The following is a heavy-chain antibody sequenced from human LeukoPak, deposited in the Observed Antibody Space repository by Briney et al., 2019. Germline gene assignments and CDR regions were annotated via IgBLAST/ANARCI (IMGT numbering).Heavy chain of an antibody. CDR2: ISISGTKT. Sequence: GGSLRLSCAASEFDFSTHAMTWVRQAPGRGLEWVSAISISGTKTYYADSVKGRFTISRDNSKNTLYLQMYSLRAEDTAVYYCANEIRPNDYWGQGTLVTVSS. D-gene: IGHD4-17*01. J-gene: IGHJ4*02. V-gene: IGHV3-23*01. CDR3: ANEIRPNDY. CDR1: EFDFSTHA.